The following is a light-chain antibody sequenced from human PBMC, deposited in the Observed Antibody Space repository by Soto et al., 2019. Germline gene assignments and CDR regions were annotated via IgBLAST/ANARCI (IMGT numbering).Light chain of an antibody. J-gene: IGLJ1*01. CDR3: SSYAATYTFV. V-gene: IGLV2-11*01. CDR2: DVT. CDR1: TSDVGAYNY. Sequence: QSALTQPRSVSGSPGQSVTISCTGTTSDVGAYNYVSWFQHHPDKAPKLMIYDVTKRPAGVPDRFSGSKSDNTASLTISGHQADDEADYFCSSYAATYTFVFGPGTKLTVL.